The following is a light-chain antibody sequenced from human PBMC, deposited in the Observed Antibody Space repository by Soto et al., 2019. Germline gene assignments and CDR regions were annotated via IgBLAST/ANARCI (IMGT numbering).Light chain of an antibody. CDR3: QQYNNWPLT. CDR1: QSVSSN. V-gene: IGKV3-15*01. Sequence: EIVMTQSPATLSVSPGERATLSCRASQSVSSNFAWYQQKPGQAPRLLIYGASTKATDVPDRFSGGGSGTEFTLTISSLQSEDFAVYYCQQYNNWPLTFGGGTKVEIK. CDR2: GAS. J-gene: IGKJ4*01.